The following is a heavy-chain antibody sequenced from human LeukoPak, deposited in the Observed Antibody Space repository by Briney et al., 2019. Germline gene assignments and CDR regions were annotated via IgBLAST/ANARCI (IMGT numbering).Heavy chain of an antibody. J-gene: IGHJ4*02. CDR2: INPNSGGT. Sequence: GSSVKVSCKASGYTFTGYYMHWARQAPGQGLEWMGWINPNSGGTNYAQKFQGRVTMTRDTSISTAYMELSRLRSDDTAVYYCARVTAAAAGTGREFDYWGQGTLVTVSS. CDR3: ARVTAAAAGTGREFDY. D-gene: IGHD6-13*01. V-gene: IGHV1-2*02. CDR1: GYTFTGYY.